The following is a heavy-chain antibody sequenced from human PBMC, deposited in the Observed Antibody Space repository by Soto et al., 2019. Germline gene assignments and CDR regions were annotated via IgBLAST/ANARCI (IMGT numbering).Heavy chain of an antibody. Sequence: GASVNVSCKSSGYTFSNFCVTWGRRAPGQGLECMGWISAYTDTPNYAQKLQGRVTMTIDTSTSTAYMDLRSLTSDDTAVYYCARVIPGVEAWFGPWGQGTLVTVAS. J-gene: IGHJ5*02. CDR3: ARVIPGVEAWFGP. CDR1: GYTFSNFC. D-gene: IGHD2-2*01. CDR2: ISAYTDTP. V-gene: IGHV1-18*01.